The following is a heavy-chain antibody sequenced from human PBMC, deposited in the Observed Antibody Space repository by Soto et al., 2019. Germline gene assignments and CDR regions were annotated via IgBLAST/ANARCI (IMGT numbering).Heavy chain of an antibody. D-gene: IGHD6-13*01. V-gene: IGHV3-23*01. J-gene: IGHJ5*02. Sequence: EVQLLESGGGLVQPGGSLRLSCAASGFTFSSHVMSWVRQAPGRGLEWVAAASARNTNTYNADSGKGRFTISRDNSKSPVSLQVDRLGVEDTAVYHCAKDVTSHGPRGYSSSWYGWFDPWGQGTLVVVSS. CDR1: GFTFSSHV. CDR3: AKDVTSHGPRGYSSSWYGWFDP. CDR2: ASARNTNT.